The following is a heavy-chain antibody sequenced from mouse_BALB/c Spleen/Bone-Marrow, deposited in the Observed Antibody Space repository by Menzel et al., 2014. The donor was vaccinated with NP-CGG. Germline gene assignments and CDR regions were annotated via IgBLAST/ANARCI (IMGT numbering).Heavy chain of an antibody. CDR1: GFNIKDTY. J-gene: IGHJ3*01. CDR2: IGPANGNT. CDR3: ALYYYGSSGFAY. D-gene: IGHD1-1*01. V-gene: IGHV14-3*02. Sequence: VQLQPSGAELVKPGASVKLSCTASGFNIKDTYMHWVKQRPEQGLEWIGRIGPANGNTKYDPKFQGKATITADTSSXTAYLRLSSLTSEDTAVYYCALYYYGSSGFAYWGQGTLVTVSA.